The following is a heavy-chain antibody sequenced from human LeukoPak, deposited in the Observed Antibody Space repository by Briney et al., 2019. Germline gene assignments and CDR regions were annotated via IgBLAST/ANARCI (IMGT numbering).Heavy chain of an antibody. J-gene: IGHJ4*02. CDR1: GFTFSSYG. V-gene: IGHV3-30*02. CDR2: IRYDGSNK. Sequence: PGGSLRLSCAASGFTFSSYGMHWVRPAPGKGLEWVAFIRYDGSNKYYADSVKGRFTISRDNSKNTLYLQMNSLRAEDTAVYYCAKRAGYCSSTSCVRAFDYWGQGTLVTVSS. D-gene: IGHD2-2*01. CDR3: AKRAGYCSSTSCVRAFDY.